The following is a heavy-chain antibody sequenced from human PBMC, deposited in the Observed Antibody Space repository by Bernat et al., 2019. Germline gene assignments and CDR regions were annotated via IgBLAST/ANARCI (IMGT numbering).Heavy chain of an antibody. CDR1: GGSISTGGYY. CDR3: ARLGYCSSTSCYAVRAPLYGMNV. Sequence: QVQLQESGPGLVKPSQTLSLTCTVSGGSISTGGYYWSWIRQHPGKGLEWIGYIYYSGSTNYNPSLKSRVTISLDASKNQCSLKLSSVTAAGAAVYYCARLGYCSSTSCYAVRAPLYGMNVWGKGTTVTVSS. CDR2: IYYSGST. V-gene: IGHV4-31*03. J-gene: IGHJ6*04. D-gene: IGHD2-2*01.